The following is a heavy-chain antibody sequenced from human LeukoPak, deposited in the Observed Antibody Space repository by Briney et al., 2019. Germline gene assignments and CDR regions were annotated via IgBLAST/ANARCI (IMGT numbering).Heavy chain of an antibody. D-gene: IGHD6-13*01. CDR1: GGSISSYY. V-gene: IGHV4-59*01. CDR2: IYYSGST. CDR3: ARWHSGSWYYFDY. J-gene: IGHJ4*02. Sequence: PSETLSLTCTVSGGSISSYYWSWIRQPPGKGLEWIGYIYYSGSTNYNPSLKSRVTISVDTSKNQFSLKLSSVTAADTAVYYCARWHSGSWYYFDYWGQGTLVTVSS.